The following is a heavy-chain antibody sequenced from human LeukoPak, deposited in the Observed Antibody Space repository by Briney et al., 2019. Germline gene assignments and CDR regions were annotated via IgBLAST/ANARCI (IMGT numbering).Heavy chain of an antibody. CDR2: ISAYNGNT. V-gene: IGHV1-18*01. Sequence: ASVKVSCKASGYTFTSYGISWVRQAPGQGLEWVGWISAYNGNTNYAQKLQGRVTMTTDTSTSTAYMELRSLRSDDTAVCYCARAKLFSASGGAFDIWGQGTMVTVSS. CDR3: ARAKLFSASGGAFDI. CDR1: GYTFTSYG. J-gene: IGHJ3*02. D-gene: IGHD3-10*01.